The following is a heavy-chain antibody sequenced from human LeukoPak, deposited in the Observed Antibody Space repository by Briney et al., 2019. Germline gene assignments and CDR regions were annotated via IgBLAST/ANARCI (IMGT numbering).Heavy chain of an antibody. CDR1: GFTFSSYS. Sequence: GGSLRLSCAASGFTFSSYSMNCVRQAPGKGLEWVSSISKSSTYIYYADSVKGRFTISRDNAKNSLYLQMNSLRAEDTAVYYCARDDIAVAGRVVDYWGQGTQVTVSS. CDR2: ISKSSTYI. D-gene: IGHD6-19*01. V-gene: IGHV3-21*01. CDR3: ARDDIAVAGRVVDY. J-gene: IGHJ4*02.